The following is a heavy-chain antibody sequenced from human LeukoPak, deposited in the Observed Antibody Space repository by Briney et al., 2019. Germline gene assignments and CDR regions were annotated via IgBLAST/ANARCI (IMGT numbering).Heavy chain of an antibody. CDR3: ARGPFGGVTNQYYFDY. CDR1: GGSFSGYY. Sequence: SETLSLTCAVYGGSFSGYYWSWIRQPPGKGLEWIGEINHSGSANYNPSLKSRVTISVDTSKNQFSLKLSSVTAADTAVYHCARGPFGGVTNQYYFDYWGQGTLVTVPS. CDR2: INHSGSA. V-gene: IGHV4-34*01. J-gene: IGHJ4*02. D-gene: IGHD3-16*01.